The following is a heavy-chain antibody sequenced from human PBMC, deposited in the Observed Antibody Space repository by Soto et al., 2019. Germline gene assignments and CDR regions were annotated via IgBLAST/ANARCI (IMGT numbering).Heavy chain of an antibody. CDR2: IIPIFDSA. J-gene: IGHJ5*02. D-gene: IGHD6-19*01. V-gene: IGHV1-69*12. CDR3: ARDDGSGWFFEAA. CDR1: GGSISSFA. Sequence: QVQLVQSGAEVKKPGSSVKVSCKASGGSISSFAISWVRQAPGQGLDWMGGIIPIFDSANYAQKFQGRVTITAHASTSTVYMELSSLRSEDTAVYYCARDDGSGWFFEAAWGQGTLVTVSS.